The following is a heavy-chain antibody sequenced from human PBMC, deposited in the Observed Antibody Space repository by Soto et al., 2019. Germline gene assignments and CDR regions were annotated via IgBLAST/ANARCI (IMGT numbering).Heavy chain of an antibody. Sequence: ASVKVSCKASGYTLTSDGIGWVRQAPGQGLEWMGWISAYNGNTNYAQKLQGRVTMTTDTSTSTAYMELRSLRSDDTAVYYCARYTYSATSEFDYWGQGTLVTVSS. CDR2: ISAYNGNT. V-gene: IGHV1-18*01. D-gene: IGHD5-18*01. CDR1: GYTLTSDG. CDR3: ARYTYSATSEFDY. J-gene: IGHJ4*02.